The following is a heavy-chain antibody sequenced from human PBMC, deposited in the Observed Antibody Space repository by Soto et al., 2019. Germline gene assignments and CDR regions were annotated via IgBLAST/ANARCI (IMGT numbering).Heavy chain of an antibody. J-gene: IGHJ6*02. CDR3: VRGRSTVWRNYYYYGMDV. Sequence: PGGSLRLSCAASGFPLSSYWMHWVRQAPGKGLMWVSRIFSDDSTTKYADSVEGRFTISRDNANNILYLQMNRLRAEDTAVYYCVRGRSTVWRNYYYYGMDVCGQGTTVTVSS. CDR2: IFSDDSTT. V-gene: IGHV3-74*01. CDR1: GFPLSSYW. D-gene: IGHD3-16*01.